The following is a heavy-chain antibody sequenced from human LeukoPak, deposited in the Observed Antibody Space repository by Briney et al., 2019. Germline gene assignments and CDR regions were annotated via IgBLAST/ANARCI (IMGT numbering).Heavy chain of an antibody. CDR2: INTNTGNP. V-gene: IGHV7-4-1*02. CDR3: ASPGNDYGDYVIDY. D-gene: IGHD4-17*01. J-gene: IGHJ4*02. Sequence: EASVKVSCKASGYTFTSYAMHWVRQAPGQRLEWMGWINTNTGNPTYAQGFTGRFVFSLDTSVSTAYLQISSLKAEDTAVYYCASPGNDYGDYVIDYWGQGTLVTVSS. CDR1: GYTFTSYA.